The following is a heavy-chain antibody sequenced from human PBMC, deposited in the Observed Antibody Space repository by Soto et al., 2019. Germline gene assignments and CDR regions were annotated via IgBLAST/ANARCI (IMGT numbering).Heavy chain of an antibody. CDR1: SGSISSLNW. J-gene: IGHJ4*02. Sequence: QIQLQESGPGLVKPSGTLSLTCAVSSGSISSLNWWSWVRQPPGKGLEWIGEIFHSGSTNYNPSLKSRVDMSVDKAKNQFSLKVFSVPSADTALYFCARRSGTTFYWGRGTLVIVSS. V-gene: IGHV4-4*02. D-gene: IGHD1-1*01. CDR2: IFHSGST. CDR3: ARRSGTTFY.